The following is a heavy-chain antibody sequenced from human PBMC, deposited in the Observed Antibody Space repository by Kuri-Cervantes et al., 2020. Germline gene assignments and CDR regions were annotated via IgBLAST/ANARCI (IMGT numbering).Heavy chain of an antibody. J-gene: IGHJ4*02. D-gene: IGHD3-10*01. Sequence: GESLKISCAASGFTFSDYYMSWIRQAPGKGLEWVSYISSSGSTIYYADSVKGRFTISRDNSKNTVSLQMDSLRAEDTAFYYCSAYYGSGSSYYWGQGTLVTVSS. V-gene: IGHV3-11*04. CDR1: GFTFSDYY. CDR2: ISSSGSTI. CDR3: SAYYGSGSSYY.